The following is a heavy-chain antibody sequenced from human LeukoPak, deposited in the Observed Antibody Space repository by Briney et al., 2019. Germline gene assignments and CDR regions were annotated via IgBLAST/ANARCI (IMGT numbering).Heavy chain of an antibody. Sequence: PGASLRLSCAASGFTFSSYAMSWVRQAPGKGLEWVSAIRGSGGSTYYADSVKGRFTISRDNSKNTLYLQMNSLRAEDTAVYYCAKDRSAFDWLLANYWGQGTLVTVSS. CDR3: AKDRSAFDWLLANY. CDR1: GFTFSSYA. V-gene: IGHV3-23*01. CDR2: IRGSGGST. J-gene: IGHJ4*02. D-gene: IGHD3-9*01.